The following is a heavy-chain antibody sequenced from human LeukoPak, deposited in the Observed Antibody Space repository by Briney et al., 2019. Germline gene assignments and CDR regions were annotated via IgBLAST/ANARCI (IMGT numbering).Heavy chain of an antibody. CDR3: ARANYYDSSGSLDY. D-gene: IGHD3-22*01. Sequence: GGSLRLSCAASGFTVSGNYMTWVRQAPGKGLEWVSLIYSGGGTFYADSVKGRFTISRDSSKNTLYLQMNSLRAEDTALYYCARANYYDSSGSLDYWGQGTLVTVSS. J-gene: IGHJ4*02. V-gene: IGHV3-53*01. CDR1: GFTVSGNY. CDR2: IYSGGGT.